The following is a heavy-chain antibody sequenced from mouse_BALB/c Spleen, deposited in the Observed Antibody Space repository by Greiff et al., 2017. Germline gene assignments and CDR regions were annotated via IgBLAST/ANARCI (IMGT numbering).Heavy chain of an antibody. CDR3: ARDRDYYGSSGYAMDY. J-gene: IGHJ4*01. CDR1: GFTFSDYY. V-gene: IGHV5-4*02. Sequence: EVHLVESGGGLVKPGGSLKLSCAASGFTFSDYYMYWVRQTPEKRLEWVATISYGGSYTYYPDSVKGRFTISRDNAKNNLYLQMSSLKSEDTAMYYCARDRDYYGSSGYAMDYWGQGTSVTVSS. CDR2: ISYGGSYT. D-gene: IGHD1-1*01.